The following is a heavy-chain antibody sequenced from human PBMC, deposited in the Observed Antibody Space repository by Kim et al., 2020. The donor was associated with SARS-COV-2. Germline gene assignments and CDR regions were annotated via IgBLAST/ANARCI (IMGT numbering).Heavy chain of an antibody. Sequence: GGSLRLSCAASGFTFSNAWMSWVRQALGKGLEWVGRIKSKTDGGTTDYAAPVKGRFTISRDDSKNTLYLQMNSLKTEDTAVYYCTTDRGEATNYYYYGMDVWGQGTTVTVSS. D-gene: IGHD3-10*01. V-gene: IGHV3-15*01. CDR2: IKSKTDGGTT. CDR1: GFTFSNAW. CDR3: TTDRGEATNYYYYGMDV. J-gene: IGHJ6*02.